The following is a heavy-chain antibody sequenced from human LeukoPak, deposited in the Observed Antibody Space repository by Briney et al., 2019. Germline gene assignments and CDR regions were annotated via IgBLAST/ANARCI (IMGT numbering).Heavy chain of an antibody. CDR2: IYPGDSDT. D-gene: IGHD3-3*01. CDR1: GYTFSSYW. CDR3: ARQNDFRLDY. J-gene: IGHJ4*02. Sequence: GESLKISCKGSGYTFSSYWIGWVRQMPGKGLEWMGIIYPGDSDTRYSPSLQGQVTISVDTSIGTAYLQWSSLKASDTAIYYCARQNDFRLDYWGQGTLVTVTS. V-gene: IGHV5-51*01.